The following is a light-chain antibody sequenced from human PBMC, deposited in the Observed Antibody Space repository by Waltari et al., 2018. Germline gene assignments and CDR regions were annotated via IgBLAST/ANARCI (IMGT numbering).Light chain of an antibody. Sequence: VYPHSPRSPSLSPGLSVTHSCRASQSGSRALAWYQQKTGQAPRLLIYGASSRATGIPDRFSGSGSGTDFSLTISRLEPEDFAVYYCQHYVRLPVTFGQGTKVEIK. CDR2: GAS. CDR3: QHYVRLPVT. V-gene: IGKV3-20*01. CDR1: QSGSRA. J-gene: IGKJ1*01.